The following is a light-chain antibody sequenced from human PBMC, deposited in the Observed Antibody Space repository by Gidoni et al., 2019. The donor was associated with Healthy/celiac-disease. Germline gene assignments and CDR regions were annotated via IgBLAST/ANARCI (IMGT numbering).Light chain of an antibody. Sequence: QSVLTQPPSASGTPGPRVTISCSGSSSNIGSTTVNWYQQLPGTAPTLLIDSNNQRPSGVPDRFSGSKSGTAASLAIRGLQSEDEADEYCAAWDDSLNGWVFGGGTKLTVL. CDR1: SSNIGSTT. V-gene: IGLV1-44*01. J-gene: IGLJ3*02. CDR3: AAWDDSLNGWV. CDR2: SNN.